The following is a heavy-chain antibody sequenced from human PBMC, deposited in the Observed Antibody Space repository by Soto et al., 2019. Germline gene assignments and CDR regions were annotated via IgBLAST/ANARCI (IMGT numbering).Heavy chain of an antibody. J-gene: IGHJ4*02. V-gene: IGHV4-59*01. CDR3: ARESLGYCSGGSCYSTFDY. CDR2: IYYSGST. CDR1: GGSISSYY. Sequence: SETLSLTCTVSGGSISSYYWSWIRQPPGKGLEWIGYIYYSGSTNYNPSIKSRVTISVDTSKKQISLKLSSVTAADTAVYYCARESLGYCSGGSCYSTFDYWGQGTLVTVSS. D-gene: IGHD2-15*01.